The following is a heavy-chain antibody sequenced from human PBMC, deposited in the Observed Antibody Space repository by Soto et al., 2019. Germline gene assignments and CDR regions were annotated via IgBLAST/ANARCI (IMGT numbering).Heavy chain of an antibody. CDR3: ARTYYYDSSGYYHFDY. CDR1: GGSISSGGYY. V-gene: IGHV4-31*03. J-gene: IGHJ4*02. CDR2: IYYSGST. D-gene: IGHD3-22*01. Sequence: PSDTLSLTCTVSGGSISSGGYYWSWIRQHPGKGLEWIGYIYYSGSTYYNPSLKSRVTISVDTSKNQFSLKLSSVTAADTAVYYCARTYYYDSSGYYHFDYWGQGTLVTVSS.